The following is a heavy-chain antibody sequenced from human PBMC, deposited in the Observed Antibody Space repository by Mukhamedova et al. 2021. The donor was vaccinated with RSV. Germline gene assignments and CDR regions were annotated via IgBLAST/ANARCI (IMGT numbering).Heavy chain of an antibody. J-gene: IGHJ6*03. Sequence: SSSGSTIYYADSVKGRFTISRDNAKNSLYLQMNSLRAEDTAVYYCARAAFGLKGGSYVDVWGKGTTVTVSS. CDR3: ARAAFGLKGGSYVDV. V-gene: IGHV3-48*03. CDR2: SSSGSTI. D-gene: IGHD3-16*01.